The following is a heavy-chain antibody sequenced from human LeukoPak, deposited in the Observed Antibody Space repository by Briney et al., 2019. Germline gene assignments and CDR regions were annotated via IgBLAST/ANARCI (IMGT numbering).Heavy chain of an antibody. J-gene: IGHJ4*02. Sequence: GGSLRLSCAASGFTFSSYVMHWVRQAPGKGLEWVAFIRYDGSNKYYADSVKGRFTISRDNSKNTLYLQMNSLRAEDTAVYYCANGGGIVATYWGQGTLVTVSS. V-gene: IGHV3-30*02. CDR2: IRYDGSNK. CDR1: GFTFSSYV. CDR3: ANGGGIVATY. D-gene: IGHD5-12*01.